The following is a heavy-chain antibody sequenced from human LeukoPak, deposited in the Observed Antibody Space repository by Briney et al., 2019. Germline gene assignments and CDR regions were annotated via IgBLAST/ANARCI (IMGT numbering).Heavy chain of an antibody. CDR3: ARDPGEDIVVVPAALDY. CDR1: GGTFSSYA. V-gene: IGHV1-69*01. J-gene: IGHJ4*02. CDR2: IIPIFGTA. Sequence: ASVKVSCKASGGTFSSYAISWVRQAPGQGLEWMGGIIPIFGTANYAQKFQGRVTITADESTSTAYMELSSLRSDDTAVYYCARDPGEDIVVVPAALDYWGQGTLVTVSS. D-gene: IGHD2-2*01.